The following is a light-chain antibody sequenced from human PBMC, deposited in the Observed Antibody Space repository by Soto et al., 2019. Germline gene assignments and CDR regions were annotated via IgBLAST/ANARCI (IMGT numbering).Light chain of an antibody. CDR1: SSDVGGYNY. J-gene: IGLJ1*01. Sequence: QSALTQPASVSGSPGQSITISCTGTSSDVGGYNYVSWYQQQAGKATQLIIHEVSNRPSGVSNRFSGSKSGNPASLTISGLQAEDEADYYCDSYTSSRAYGLGIGTQLTVL. V-gene: IGLV2-14*01. CDR3: DSYTSSRAYG. CDR2: EVS.